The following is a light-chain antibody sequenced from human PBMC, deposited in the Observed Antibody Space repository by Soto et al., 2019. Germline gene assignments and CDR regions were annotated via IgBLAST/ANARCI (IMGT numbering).Light chain of an antibody. CDR2: AAS. CDR1: QGISNY. J-gene: IGKJ4*01. V-gene: IGKV1-27*01. Sequence: DIQMTQSPSSLSASVGDRVTITCRASQGISNYLAWYQQKPGKVPKLLIYAASTLQSGVPSRFSGSGSGTDLTLTISSLQPEDVATYYCQKYNSATFFGGGTKVEIK. CDR3: QKYNSATF.